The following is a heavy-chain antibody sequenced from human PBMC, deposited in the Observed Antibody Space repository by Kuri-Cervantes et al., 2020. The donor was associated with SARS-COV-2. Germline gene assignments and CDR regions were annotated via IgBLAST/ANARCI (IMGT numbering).Heavy chain of an antibody. V-gene: IGHV4-39*01. CDR2: IYYSGST. J-gene: IGHJ5*02. CDR3: AITTWDLEWPPPNWFDP. Sequence: SETLSLTCTVSGGSISSSSYYWGWIRQPPGKGLEWIGSIYYSGSTYYNPSLKSRVTISVDTSKNQFSLKLSSVTAADTAVYYCAITTWDLEWPPPNWFDPWGQGTLVTVSS. CDR1: GGSISSSSYY. D-gene: IGHD3-3*01.